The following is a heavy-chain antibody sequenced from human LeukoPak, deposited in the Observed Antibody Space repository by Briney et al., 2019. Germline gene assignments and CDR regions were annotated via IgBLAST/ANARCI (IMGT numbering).Heavy chain of an antibody. V-gene: IGHV3-21*01. CDR3: TRARPRRRYSSGWYEPPFYY. J-gene: IGHJ4*02. D-gene: IGHD6-19*01. Sequence: PGGSLRLSCAASGLTFSSYSMNWVRQAPGKGLESVSSISSSSSYIYYADSVQGRFTFSRDNAKNLLYLHMNSIIAEDTAVYYLTRARPRRRYSSGWYEPPFYYWGQGTLVTVSS. CDR1: GLTFSSYS. CDR2: ISSSSSYI.